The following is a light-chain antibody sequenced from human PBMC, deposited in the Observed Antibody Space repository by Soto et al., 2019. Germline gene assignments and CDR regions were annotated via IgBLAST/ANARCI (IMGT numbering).Light chain of an antibody. CDR3: SSYPSGITPDVA. V-gene: IGLV2-14*01. Sequence: QSALTQPASVSGSPGQSITISCTGTSSDVGGYNYVSWYQQHPGKAPKLMIYDVSNRPSGVSNSFSGSKSGNKGSLTISGLRADDEEGYGSSSYPSGITPDVAFGGGTQATVL. J-gene: IGLJ2*01. CDR1: SSDVGGYNY. CDR2: DVS.